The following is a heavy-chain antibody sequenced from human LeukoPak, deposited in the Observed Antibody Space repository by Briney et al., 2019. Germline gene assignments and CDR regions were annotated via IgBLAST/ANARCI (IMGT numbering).Heavy chain of an antibody. CDR1: GFTFSSNA. V-gene: IGHV3-23*01. D-gene: IGHD6-19*01. CDR2: INSSGGST. CDR3: ARDLGGTGWYYFDY. J-gene: IGHJ4*02. Sequence: PGGSLRLSCAASGFTFSSNAMSWVRQAPGKGLEWVSTINSSGGSTYYADSVKGRFTISRDNSKNTLYLQMNSLRAEDTAIYYCARDLGGTGWYYFDYWGQGTLATVSS.